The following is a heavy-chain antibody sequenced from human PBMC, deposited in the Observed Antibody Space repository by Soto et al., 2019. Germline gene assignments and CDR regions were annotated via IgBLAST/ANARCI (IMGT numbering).Heavy chain of an antibody. CDR1: GGTFSSYA. CDR2: IIPIFGTA. Sequence: GASVKVSCKASGGTFSSYAISWVRQAPGQGLEWMGGIIPIFGTANYAQKFQGRVTITADESTSTAYMELSSLRSEDTAVYYCARAPTMIVVEGWFDYWGQGTLVTVSS. D-gene: IGHD3-22*01. CDR3: ARAPTMIVVEGWFDY. J-gene: IGHJ4*02. V-gene: IGHV1-69*13.